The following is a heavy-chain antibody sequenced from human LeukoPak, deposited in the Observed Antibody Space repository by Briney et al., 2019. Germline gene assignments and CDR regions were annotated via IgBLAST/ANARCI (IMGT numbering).Heavy chain of an antibody. CDR2: ITSSSTYI. D-gene: IGHD6-13*01. CDR1: GFTFSRYT. Sequence: GGSLRLSCAASGFTFSRYTMNWVRQPPGKGLEWVSSITSSSTYIYYADSVKGRFTISRDNSKNTLYLQMNSPRDDDTAVYYCVRGVGVSRFNYLDSWGQGTLVTVSS. CDR3: VRGVGVSRFNYLDS. J-gene: IGHJ4*02. V-gene: IGHV3-21*01.